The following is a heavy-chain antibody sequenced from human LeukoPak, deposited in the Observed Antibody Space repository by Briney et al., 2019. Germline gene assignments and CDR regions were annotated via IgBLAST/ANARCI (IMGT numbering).Heavy chain of an antibody. Sequence: GGSLRLSCAASGFTFSSYSMNWVRQAPGKGLEWVSYISSSSSTIYYADSVKGRFTISRDNARNSLYLQMNSLRAEDTAVYYCARDGLRYSGYDGDYMDVWGKGTTVTISS. CDR3: ARDGLRYSGYDGDYMDV. V-gene: IGHV3-48*01. D-gene: IGHD5-12*01. CDR2: ISSSSSTI. J-gene: IGHJ6*03. CDR1: GFTFSSYS.